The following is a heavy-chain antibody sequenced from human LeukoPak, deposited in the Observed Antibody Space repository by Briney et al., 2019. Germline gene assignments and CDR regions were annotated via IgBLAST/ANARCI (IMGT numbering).Heavy chain of an antibody. CDR1: GGSFSGYY. Sequence: SETLSLTCAVYGGSFSGYYWSWIRQPPGKGLEWIGEINHSGSTNYNPSLMSRVTISVDTSKNQFSLKLSSVTAADTAVYYCASLPAAENYFDYWGQGTLVTVTS. J-gene: IGHJ4*02. CDR2: INHSGST. CDR3: ASLPAAENYFDY. V-gene: IGHV4-34*01. D-gene: IGHD2-2*01.